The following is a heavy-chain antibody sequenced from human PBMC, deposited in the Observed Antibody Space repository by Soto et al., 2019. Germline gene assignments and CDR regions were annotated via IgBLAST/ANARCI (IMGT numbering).Heavy chain of an antibody. V-gene: IGHV5-51*01. CDR3: ARRQGGYCSSTACMGWFDP. D-gene: IGHD2-2*01. CDR1: EYSFTRYW. J-gene: IGHJ5*02. Sequence: GESLKISCKGSEYSFTRYWIAWVRQMPGKGLEWMGIIYPGDSDTRYRPSFEDQVTISADKSVSTAYLQWNSLKASDTAIYYCARRQGGYCSSTACMGWFDPWGQGTLVTVAS. CDR2: IYPGDSDT.